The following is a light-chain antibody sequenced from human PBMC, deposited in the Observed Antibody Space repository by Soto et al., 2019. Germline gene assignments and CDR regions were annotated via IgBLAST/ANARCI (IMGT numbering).Light chain of an antibody. J-gene: IGLJ3*02. CDR3: AALDDSLGGSWV. CDR1: SSNIRSNY. V-gene: IGLV1-47*02. Sequence: QSVLTQPPSASGTPGQRVIISCSGRSSNIRSNYVYWFQHLQGTAPKLLIYANDQRPSGVPDRFSGPKSGTSASLAISGLRSEDEAYYYCAALDDSLGGSWVFGGGTKLTVL. CDR2: AND.